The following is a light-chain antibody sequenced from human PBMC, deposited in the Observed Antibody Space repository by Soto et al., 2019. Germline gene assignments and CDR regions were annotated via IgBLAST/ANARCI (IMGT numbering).Light chain of an antibody. CDR1: QSVSSSY. V-gene: IGKV3D-20*02. CDR2: GAS. CDR3: QQRSNWAIT. J-gene: IGKJ5*01. Sequence: EIVLTQSPGTLSLTPGERATLSCRASQSVSSSYFAWYQRKPGQAPRLLIYGASSRATGIPDRFSGSGSGTDFTLTISRLEPEDFAVYYCQQRSNWAITFGQGTRLEIK.